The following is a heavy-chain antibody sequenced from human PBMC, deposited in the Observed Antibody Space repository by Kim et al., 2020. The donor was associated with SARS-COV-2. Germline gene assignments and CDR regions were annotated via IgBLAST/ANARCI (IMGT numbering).Heavy chain of an antibody. CDR1: GFTFSSYA. Sequence: GGSLRLSCAASGFTFSSYAMTWVRQAPGKGLEWVSSISASGGGTFYADSVKGRFTISRDNSKNILYLQMNGLSAEDTAFYYCAKRRPGPEPFDFWGPGTLVTVSS. J-gene: IGHJ4*02. CDR3: AKRRPGPEPFDF. CDR2: ISASGGGT. D-gene: IGHD1-26*01. V-gene: IGHV3-23*01.